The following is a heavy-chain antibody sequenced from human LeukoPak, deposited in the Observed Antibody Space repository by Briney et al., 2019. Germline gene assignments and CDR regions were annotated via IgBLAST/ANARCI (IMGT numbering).Heavy chain of an antibody. Sequence: GGFLRLSCAASGFTVSSNYMSWVRQAPGKGLEWVSVIYSGGSTYYADSVKGRFTISRDNSKNTLYLQMNSLRAEDTAVYYCARSYGSGSYSDDYWGQGTLVTVSS. D-gene: IGHD3-10*01. V-gene: IGHV3-66*01. CDR3: ARSYGSGSYSDDY. CDR2: IYSGGST. J-gene: IGHJ4*02. CDR1: GFTVSSNY.